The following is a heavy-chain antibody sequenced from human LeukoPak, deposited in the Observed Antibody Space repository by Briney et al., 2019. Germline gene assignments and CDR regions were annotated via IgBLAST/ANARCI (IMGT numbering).Heavy chain of an antibody. V-gene: IGHV3-9*01. CDR1: GFTFGSYA. J-gene: IGHJ4*02. CDR2: ISWNGGSI. CDR3: ARGSFGGGLSLDH. D-gene: IGHD3-16*01. Sequence: GGSLRLSCAVSGFTFGSYAMHWVRQAPGKGLEWVSGISWNGGSIGYADSVKGRFTISRDNAKNSLSLQMNSLRAEDTALYYCARGSFGGGLSLDHWGQGTLVTVSS.